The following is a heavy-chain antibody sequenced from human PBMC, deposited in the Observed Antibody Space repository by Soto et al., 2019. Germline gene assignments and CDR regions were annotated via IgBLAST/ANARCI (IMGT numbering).Heavy chain of an antibody. CDR2: ISGSGGRT. CDR3: AKGGYYSLFDI. D-gene: IGHD3-16*01. J-gene: IGHJ3*02. CDR1: GFPVSIYA. V-gene: IGHV3-23*01. Sequence: GGSMILSCVSSGFPVSIYAMSLVRQPPGKGLEWVSGISGSGGRTYYADSVKGRFTISRDNSNNTLSLQMHILRVEDTAVYFCAKGGYYSLFDIWGQGTMVTVSS.